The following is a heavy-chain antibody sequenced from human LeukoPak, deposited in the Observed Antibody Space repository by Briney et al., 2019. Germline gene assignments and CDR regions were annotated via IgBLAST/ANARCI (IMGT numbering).Heavy chain of an antibody. D-gene: IGHD5-18*01. CDR3: AKEQNTAMVGHAFDI. J-gene: IGHJ3*02. V-gene: IGHV3-23*01. CDR1: GFTFSRYS. Sequence: GGSLRLSCAASGFTFSRYSVNWVRQAPGKGLEWVSAISGSGDSTDYADSVKGRFPISRDNSKNTLYLQMNSLRAEDTAVYYCAKEQNTAMVGHAFDIWGQGTMVTVSS. CDR2: ISGSGDST.